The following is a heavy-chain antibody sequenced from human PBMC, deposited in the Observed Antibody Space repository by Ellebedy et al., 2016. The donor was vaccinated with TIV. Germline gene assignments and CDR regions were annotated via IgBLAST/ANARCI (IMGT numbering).Heavy chain of an antibody. J-gene: IGHJ4*02. CDR2: ISYDGINK. V-gene: IGHV3-30*04. CDR1: GFPLSSHA. CDR3: ARVTQGGIRGVLDY. D-gene: IGHD3-10*01. Sequence: GASLKISCAASGFPLSSHAMHWVRQAPGKGRERVAVISYDGINKFYADSVKGRVTISRDNSDNTLYLRMNSLRADDTAVYPCARVTQGGIRGVLDYWGRGILVTVSS.